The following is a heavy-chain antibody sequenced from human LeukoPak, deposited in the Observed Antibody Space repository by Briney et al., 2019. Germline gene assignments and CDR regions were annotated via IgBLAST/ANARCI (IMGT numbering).Heavy chain of an antibody. V-gene: IGHV4-59*01. J-gene: IGHJ4*02. CDR1: GGSISTYY. CDR2: MYYSGST. D-gene: IGHD2-15*01. Sequence: PSETLSLTCSVSGGSISTYYWSWIRQPPGKGLEWIGYMYYSGSTNYNPSLKSRVTISVDTSKNQFSLKLSSVTPADTAVYYCARTYCRGGSCHIDYWGQGTLVTVSS. CDR3: ARTYCRGGSCHIDY.